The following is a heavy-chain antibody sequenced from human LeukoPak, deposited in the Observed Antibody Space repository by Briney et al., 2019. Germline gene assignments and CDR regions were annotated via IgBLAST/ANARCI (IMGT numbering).Heavy chain of an antibody. D-gene: IGHD2-21*02. Sequence: GGSLRLSCAASGFTFSSYEMNWVRQAPGKGLEWVSYISSSGSTIYYADSVKGRFTISRDNAKNSLYLQMNSLRAEDTAVYYYARARLVVTAAFDIWGQGTMVTVSS. V-gene: IGHV3-48*03. J-gene: IGHJ3*02. CDR1: GFTFSSYE. CDR3: ARARLVVTAAFDI. CDR2: ISSSGSTI.